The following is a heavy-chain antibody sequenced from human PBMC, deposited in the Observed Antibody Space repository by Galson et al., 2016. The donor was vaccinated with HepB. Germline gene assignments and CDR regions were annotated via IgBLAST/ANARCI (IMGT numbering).Heavy chain of an antibody. J-gene: IGHJ4*02. CDR2: ISGSGATI. CDR1: GFYFRSYA. D-gene: IGHD3-10*01. V-gene: IGHV3-23*01. CDR3: AKDSWWVPGVIIDFDD. Sequence: SLRLSCATSGFYFRSYALSWVRQAPGKGLEWISTISGSGATIYYADSVNGRFSISKDSSQDVLYLQMNSLRVEDTAMYYCAKDSWWVPGVIIDFDDWGQGTLVTVSS.